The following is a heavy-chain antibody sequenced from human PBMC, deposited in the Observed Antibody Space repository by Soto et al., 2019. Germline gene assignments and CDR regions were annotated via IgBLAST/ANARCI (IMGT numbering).Heavy chain of an antibody. J-gene: IGHJ4*02. CDR2: ISYDGSNK. V-gene: IGHV3-30-3*01. CDR1: GFTFSSYA. CDR3: ARVGTLENYDSSGTIDY. Sequence: PGGSLRLSCAASGFTFSSYAMHWVRQAPGKGLEWVAVISYDGSNKYYADSVKGRFTISRDNSKNTLYLQMNSLRAEDTAVYYCARVGTLENYDSSGTIDYWGQGTLVTVSS. D-gene: IGHD3-22*01.